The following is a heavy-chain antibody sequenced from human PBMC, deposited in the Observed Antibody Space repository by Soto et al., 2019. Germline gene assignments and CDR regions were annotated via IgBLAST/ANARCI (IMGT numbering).Heavy chain of an antibody. D-gene: IGHD1-26*01. CDR2: IYYSGST. CDR1: GGSISSSSYY. CDR3: ARHGGSYYPNWLDP. J-gene: IGHJ5*02. Sequence: PSETLSLTCTVSGGSISSSSYYWGWIRQPPGKGLEWIGSIYYSGSTYYNTSLKSRVTISVDTSKNQFSLKLSSVTAADTAVYYCARHGGSYYPNWLDPWGQGTLVTVSS. V-gene: IGHV4-39*01.